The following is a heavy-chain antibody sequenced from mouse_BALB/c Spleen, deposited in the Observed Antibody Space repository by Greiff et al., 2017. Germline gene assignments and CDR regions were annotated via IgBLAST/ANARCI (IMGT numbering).Heavy chain of an antibody. CDR1: GYTFTSYW. CDR2: INPSTGYT. V-gene: IGHV1-7*01. Sequence: QVQLQQSGAELAKPGASVKMSCKASGYTFTSYWMHWVKQRPGQGLEWIGYINPSTGYTEYNQKFKDKATLTADKSSSTAYMQLSSLTSEDSAVYYCARYGVYYGSSPWFAYWGQGTLVTVSA. CDR3: ARYGVYYGSSPWFAY. J-gene: IGHJ3*01. D-gene: IGHD1-1*01.